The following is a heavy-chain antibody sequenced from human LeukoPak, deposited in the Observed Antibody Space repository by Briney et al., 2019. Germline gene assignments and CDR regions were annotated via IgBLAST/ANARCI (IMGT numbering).Heavy chain of an antibody. V-gene: IGHV3-21*01. CDR2: ISSSSSYI. CDR3: ARDFPSYYYDSSGYYTNPLPDY. J-gene: IGHJ4*02. Sequence: GGSLRLSCAVSGFTFSSYSMNWVRQAPGKGLEWVSSISSSSSYIYYADSVKGRFTISRDNAKNSLYLQMNSLRAEDTAVYYCARDFPSYYYDSSGYYTNPLPDYWGQGTLVTVSS. D-gene: IGHD3-22*01. CDR1: GFTFSSYS.